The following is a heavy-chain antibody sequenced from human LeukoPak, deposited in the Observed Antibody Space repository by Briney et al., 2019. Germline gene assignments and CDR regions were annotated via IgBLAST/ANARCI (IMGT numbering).Heavy chain of an antibody. Sequence: PSETLSLTCTVSGGSISSYYWSWIRQPPGKGLEWIGEINHSGSTNYNPSLKSRVTISVDTSKNQFSLKLSSVTAADTAVYYCARHRPYYYDSSGYYPFDYWGQGTLVTVSS. V-gene: IGHV4-34*01. CDR1: GGSISSYY. CDR3: ARHRPYYYDSSGYYPFDY. D-gene: IGHD3-22*01. CDR2: INHSGST. J-gene: IGHJ4*02.